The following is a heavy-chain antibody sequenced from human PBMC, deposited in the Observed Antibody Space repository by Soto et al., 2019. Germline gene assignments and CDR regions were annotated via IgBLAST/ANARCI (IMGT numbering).Heavy chain of an antibody. V-gene: IGHV3-72*01. J-gene: IGHJ6*02. Sequence: EVQLVESGGGLVQPGGSLRLSCAASGLIFSDYHMDWVRQAPGKGLEWVGRIRRKANSYTTEYAASVKGRFTISRDDSKNSLYLQLNSLKTDDTAVYYCARLGGWSGGSNDMDFWGQGTTVTVSS. CDR2: IRRKANSYTT. CDR1: GLIFSDYH. D-gene: IGHD6-19*01. CDR3: ARLGGWSGGSNDMDF.